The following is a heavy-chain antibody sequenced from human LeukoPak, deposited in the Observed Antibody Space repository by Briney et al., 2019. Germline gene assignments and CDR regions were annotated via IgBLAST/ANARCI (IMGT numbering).Heavy chain of an antibody. CDR3: AKPEVAGSPYYFDY. V-gene: IGHV3-30*18. D-gene: IGHD6-19*01. CDR2: ISYDGSNK. J-gene: IGHJ4*02. Sequence: GGSLRLSCAASGFTFSSYGVHWVRQAPGKGLEWVAVISYDGSNKYYADSVKGRFTISRDNSKNTLYLQMNSLRAEDTAVYYCAKPEVAGSPYYFDYWGQGTLVTVSS. CDR1: GFTFSSYG.